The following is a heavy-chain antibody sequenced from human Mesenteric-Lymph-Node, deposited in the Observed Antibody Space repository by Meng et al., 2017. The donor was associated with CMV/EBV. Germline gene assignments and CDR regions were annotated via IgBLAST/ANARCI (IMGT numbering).Heavy chain of an antibody. J-gene: IGHJ4*02. CDR1: GFTFSSYW. CDR2: IKQDGSEK. Sequence: GESLKISCAASGFTFSSYWMSWVRQAPGKGLEWVANIKQDGSEKYYVDSVKGRFTISRDNAKNSLYLQMSSPRVEDTAVYYCARTNLILEWLFRDYWGQGTLVTVSS. V-gene: IGHV3-7*01. D-gene: IGHD3-3*01. CDR3: ARTNLILEWLFRDY.